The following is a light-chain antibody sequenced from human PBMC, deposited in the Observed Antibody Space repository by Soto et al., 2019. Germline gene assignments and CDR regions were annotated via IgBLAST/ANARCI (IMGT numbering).Light chain of an antibody. CDR3: EQSYSTRWT. Sequence: DIQMTQSPSSLSASVGDRVTITCRASQSISNYLNWYQQKPGKALKLLIYAASSLQSGVQSRFSGSGSGTDFTLTISSLQPEDFATYYCEQSYSTRWTVGQGTKVEIK. CDR2: AAS. J-gene: IGKJ1*01. V-gene: IGKV1-39*01. CDR1: QSISNY.